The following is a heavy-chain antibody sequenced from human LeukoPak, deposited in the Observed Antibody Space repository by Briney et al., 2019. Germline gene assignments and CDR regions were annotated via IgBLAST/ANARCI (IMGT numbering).Heavy chain of an antibody. CDR2: IYASGST. J-gene: IGHJ3*01. V-gene: IGHV4-61*02. CDR1: GGSISSGGFY. CDR3: ARVGGPVPAALEDAFDL. D-gene: IGHD2-15*01. Sequence: SETLSLTCTVSGGSISSGGFYWSWIRQPAGKGLEWIGRIYASGSTIYNLSLKSRATISLDTSKNQFSLKLSSVTAADTALYYCARVGGPVPAALEDAFDLWGQGILVTVSS.